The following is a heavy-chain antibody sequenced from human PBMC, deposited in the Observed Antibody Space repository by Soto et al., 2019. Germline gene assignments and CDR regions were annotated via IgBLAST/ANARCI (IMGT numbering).Heavy chain of an antibody. CDR3: ARAPPQERDGEGYGMDV. V-gene: IGHV3-21*01. D-gene: IGHD3-10*01. J-gene: IGHJ6*02. Sequence: EVQLVESGGGLVKPGGSLRLSCAASGFTFNTYSMNWVRQAPGKGLEWVSCISGSSRYIYYADSVKGRFTISRDNAKNSXYLQINSLRAEETAVYYCARAPPQERDGEGYGMDVWGQGTTVTVSS. CDR2: ISGSSRYI. CDR1: GFTFNTYS.